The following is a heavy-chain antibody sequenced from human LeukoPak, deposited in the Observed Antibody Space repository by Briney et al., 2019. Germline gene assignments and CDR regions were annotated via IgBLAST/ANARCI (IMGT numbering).Heavy chain of an antibody. J-gene: IGHJ3*02. CDR3: ARGMVVVSATNAFDI. CDR1: GYSFTNYW. Sequence: GESLEISCQGSGYSFTNYWIGWVRQMPGKGLEWMGIIYPHDSDTRYSPSFQGQVTISADKSINTAFLQWNSLKASDTAMYYCARGMVVVSATNAFDIWGLGTMVTVSS. CDR2: IYPHDSDT. D-gene: IGHD2-15*01. V-gene: IGHV5-51*01.